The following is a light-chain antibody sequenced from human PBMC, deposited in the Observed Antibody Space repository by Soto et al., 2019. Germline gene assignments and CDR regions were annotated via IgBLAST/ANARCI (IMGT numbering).Light chain of an antibody. Sequence: DIQMTQSPSSLSASVEDRVIITCRASQSISNHLNWYQQKPGKAPKLLIFAASSLQSGVPSRFSGSGSGTDFTLTISSLQPEDLAIYYCQQSYSLSWTFGQGTKWIS. CDR1: QSISNH. J-gene: IGKJ1*01. V-gene: IGKV1-39*01. CDR3: QQSYSLSWT. CDR2: AAS.